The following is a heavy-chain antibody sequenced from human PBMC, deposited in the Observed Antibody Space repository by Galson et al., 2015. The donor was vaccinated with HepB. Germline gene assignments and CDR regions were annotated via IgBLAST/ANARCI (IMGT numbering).Heavy chain of an antibody. CDR3: ARVAYSPPDMDV. Sequence: SETLSLTCTVSGGSISSYYWSWIRQPPGKGLEWIGYIYYSGSTNYNPSLKSRVTISVDTSKNQFSLKLSSVTAADTAVYYCARVAYSPPDMDVWGQGTTVTVSS. CDR1: GGSISSYY. V-gene: IGHV4-59*01. D-gene: IGHD6-13*01. J-gene: IGHJ6*02. CDR2: IYYSGST.